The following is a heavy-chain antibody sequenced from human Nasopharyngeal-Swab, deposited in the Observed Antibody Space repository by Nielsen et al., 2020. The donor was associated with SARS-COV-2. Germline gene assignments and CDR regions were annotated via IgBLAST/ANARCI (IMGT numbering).Heavy chain of an antibody. CDR2: IKQDGSEK. CDR3: AKGLSDFDWLSAIDY. D-gene: IGHD3-9*01. V-gene: IGHV3-7*01. Sequence: GESLKISCAASGFTFSSYWMSWVRQAPGKGLEWVANIKQDGSEKYYVDSVKGRFTISRDNAKNSLYLQMNSPRAEDTAVYYCAKGLSDFDWLSAIDYWGQGTLVTVSS. J-gene: IGHJ4*02. CDR1: GFTFSSYW.